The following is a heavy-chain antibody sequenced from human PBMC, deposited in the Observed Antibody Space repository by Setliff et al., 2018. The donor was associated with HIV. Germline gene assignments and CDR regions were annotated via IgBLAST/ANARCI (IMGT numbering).Heavy chain of an antibody. CDR1: GGTFSSYA. J-gene: IGHJ5*02. V-gene: IGHV1-69*05. CDR3: ARVPTYYDILTGYYLDP. Sequence: SVKVSCKASGGTFSSYAISWVRQAPGQGLEWMGGIIPIFGTANYAQKFQGRVTITTDESTSTAYMELSSLRSEDTAVYYCARVPTYYDILTGYYLDPWGQGTQVTVSS. CDR2: IIPIFGTA. D-gene: IGHD3-9*01.